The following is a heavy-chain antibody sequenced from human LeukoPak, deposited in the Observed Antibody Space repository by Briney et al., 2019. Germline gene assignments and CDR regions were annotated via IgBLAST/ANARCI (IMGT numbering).Heavy chain of an antibody. CDR2: ISYDGSNK. CDR1: GFTFSSYG. J-gene: IGHJ4*02. D-gene: IGHD3-10*01. Sequence: PGGSLRLSCAASGFTFSSYGMHWVRQAPGKGLEWVAVISYDGSNKYYADSVKGRFTISRDNSKNTLYLQMNSLRAEDTAVYYCAKDGSPTLWFGELQTHSLDYWGQGTLVTVSS. CDR3: AKDGSPTLWFGELQTHSLDY. V-gene: IGHV3-30*18.